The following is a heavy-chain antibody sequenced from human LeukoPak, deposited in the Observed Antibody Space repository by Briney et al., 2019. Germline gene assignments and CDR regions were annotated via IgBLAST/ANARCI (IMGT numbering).Heavy chain of an antibody. D-gene: IGHD6-19*01. J-gene: IGHJ5*02. V-gene: IGHV3-48*03. CDR2: ISSTGTTV. Sequence: GGSLRLSCVDSGFTLSSFEMSWVRQAPGKGLEWISYISSTGTTVYYADSLEGRFTISRDNARDSLYLQMNSLRVEDTAVYYCARDRSSGWSGNWFDPWGQGTLVTVSS. CDR3: ARDRSSGWSGNWFDP. CDR1: GFTLSSFE.